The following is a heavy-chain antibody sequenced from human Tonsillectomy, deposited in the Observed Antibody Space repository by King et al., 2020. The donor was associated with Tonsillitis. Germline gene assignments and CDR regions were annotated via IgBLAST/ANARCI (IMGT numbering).Heavy chain of an antibody. CDR2: ISSSSSYI. CDR1: GFTFSSYT. D-gene: IGHD3-16*01. J-gene: IGHJ3*02. Sequence: VQLVESGGGLVKPGGSLRLSCAASGFTFSSYTMNWVRQAPGKGLEWVSLISSSSSYISYADSVKGRFTISRDNARNSLYLQMNSLRAEDTAVYYCARAPNRLNAFDIWGQGTMVTVSS. CDR3: ARAPNRLNAFDI. V-gene: IGHV3-21*01.